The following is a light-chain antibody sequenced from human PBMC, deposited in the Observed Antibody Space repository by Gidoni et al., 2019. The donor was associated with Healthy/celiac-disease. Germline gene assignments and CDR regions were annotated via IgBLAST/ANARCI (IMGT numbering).Light chain of an antibody. V-gene: IGLV3-21*02. Sequence: YVLTQLPSVSVAPGQTARITCGGNNIGSNSVHWYQQKPGQAPVLVVYDDSDRPSGIPARFSCSNSGNTATLTISRVEAGDEADYYCQVWDSSSDHVVFGGGTKLXVX. J-gene: IGLJ2*01. CDR2: DDS. CDR3: QVWDSSSDHVV. CDR1: NIGSNS.